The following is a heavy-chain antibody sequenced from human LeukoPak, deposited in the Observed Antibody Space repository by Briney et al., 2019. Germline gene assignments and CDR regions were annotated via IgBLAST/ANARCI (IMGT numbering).Heavy chain of an antibody. V-gene: IGHV4-59*01. D-gene: IGHD1-26*01. J-gene: IGHJ6*02. Sequence: RTSETLSLTCTVSGGSISSYCWSWIRQSPGKGLEWIGYIYYSGTTNYNPSLKSRVTISVDTSKNQFSLKLSSVTAADTAVYYCARTFSGSYYYYGMDVWGQGTTVTVSS. CDR2: IYYSGTT. CDR1: GGSISSYC. CDR3: ARTFSGSYYYYGMDV.